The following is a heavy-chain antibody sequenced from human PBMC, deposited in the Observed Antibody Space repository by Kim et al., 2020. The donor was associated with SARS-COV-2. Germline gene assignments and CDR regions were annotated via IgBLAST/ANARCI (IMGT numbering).Heavy chain of an antibody. J-gene: IGHJ6*02. CDR3: ASRVFIEWELKVGYYYGMDV. V-gene: IGHV3-48*02. D-gene: IGHD1-26*01. CDR1: GFTFSSYS. CDR2: ISSSSSTI. Sequence: GGSLRLSCAASGFTFSSYSMNWVRQAPGKGLEWVSYISSSSSTIYYADSVKGRFTISRDNTKNSLYLQMNSLRDEDTAVYYCASRVFIEWELKVGYYYGMDVWGQGTTVTVSS.